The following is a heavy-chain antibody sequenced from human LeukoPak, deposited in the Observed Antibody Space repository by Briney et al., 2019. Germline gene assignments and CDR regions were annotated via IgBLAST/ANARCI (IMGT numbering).Heavy chain of an antibody. CDR1: GFTFNSYA. D-gene: IGHD2-2*02. Sequence: GGSLRLSCAASGFTFNSYAMSWVRQAPGKGLEWVSAISGSGGSTYYADSVKGRFTISRDNSKNTLYLQMNSLRAEDTAVYYCAKVHTRSYYFDYWGQGTLVTVSS. J-gene: IGHJ4*02. V-gene: IGHV3-23*01. CDR2: ISGSGGST. CDR3: AKVHTRSYYFDY.